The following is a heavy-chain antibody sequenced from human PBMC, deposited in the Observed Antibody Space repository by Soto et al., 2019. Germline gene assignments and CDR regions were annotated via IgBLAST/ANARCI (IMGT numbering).Heavy chain of an antibody. Sequence: EVQLVESGGGLVQPGGSLRLSCAASGFTFSSYWMHWVRQAPGKGLVWVSRINSDVSSTSYADSVKGRFTISRDNAKNTLYLQMNSLRAEDTAVYYCARASRDYDILTGRDAFDIWGQGTMVTVSS. CDR3: ARASRDYDILTGRDAFDI. D-gene: IGHD3-9*01. V-gene: IGHV3-74*01. CDR2: INSDVSST. J-gene: IGHJ3*02. CDR1: GFTFSSYW.